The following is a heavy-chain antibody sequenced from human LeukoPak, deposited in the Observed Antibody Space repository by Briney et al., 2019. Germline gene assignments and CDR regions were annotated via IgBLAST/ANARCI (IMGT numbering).Heavy chain of an antibody. D-gene: IGHD6-13*01. CDR3: ARGGRAPSAAGPFFYYYYGMDV. CDR1: GYTFTGYY. CDR2: INPNSGGT. Sequence: GASVKVSCKASGYTFTGYYMHWVRQAPGQGLEWMGWINPNSGGTNYAQKFQGRVTMTRDTSTSTVYMELSSLRSEDTAVYYCARGGRAPSAAGPFFYYYYGMDVWGQGTTVTVSS. V-gene: IGHV1-2*02. J-gene: IGHJ6*02.